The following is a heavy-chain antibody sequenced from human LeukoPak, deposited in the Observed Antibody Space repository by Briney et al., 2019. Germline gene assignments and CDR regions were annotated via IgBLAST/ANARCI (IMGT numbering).Heavy chain of an antibody. J-gene: IGHJ3*02. Sequence: GGSLRLSCAASGLTFSSYSMNRVRQAPGKGLEWVSSISSSSSYLYYANSVRGRFTISRDNGQNSLYLQINSLRVEDTAVYYCARGVVPAAFDIWGQGTMVTVSS. CDR3: ARGVVPAAFDI. CDR2: ISSSSSYL. V-gene: IGHV3-21*01. D-gene: IGHD2-2*01. CDR1: GLTFSSYS.